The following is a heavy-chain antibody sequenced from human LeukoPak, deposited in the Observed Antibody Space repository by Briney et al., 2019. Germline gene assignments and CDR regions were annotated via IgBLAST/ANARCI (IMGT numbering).Heavy chain of an antibody. CDR3: AKFGRYTDY. J-gene: IGHJ4*02. Sequence: GGSLRLSCAASGFTFSSYSMNWVRQAPGKGLEWVSYISSSSSTIYYADSVKGRFTISRDNSKNTLYLQMNSLRAEDTAVYYCAKFGRYTDYWGQGTLVTVSS. CDR2: ISSSSSTI. V-gene: IGHV3-48*01. CDR1: GFTFSSYS. D-gene: IGHD5-18*01.